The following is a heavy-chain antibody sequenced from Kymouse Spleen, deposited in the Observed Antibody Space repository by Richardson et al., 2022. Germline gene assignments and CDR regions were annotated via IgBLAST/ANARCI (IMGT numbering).Heavy chain of an antibody. V-gene: IGHV4-39*01. Sequence: QLQLQESGPGLVKPSETLSLTCTVSGGSISSSSYYWGWIRQPPGKGLEWIGSIYYSGSTYYNPSLKSRVTISVDTSKNQFSLKLSSVTAADTAVYYCASGYSSGYYGMDVWGQGTTVTVSS. CDR3: ASGYSSGYYGMDV. D-gene: IGHD6-25*01. CDR2: IYYSGST. J-gene: IGHJ6*02. CDR1: GGSISSSSYY.